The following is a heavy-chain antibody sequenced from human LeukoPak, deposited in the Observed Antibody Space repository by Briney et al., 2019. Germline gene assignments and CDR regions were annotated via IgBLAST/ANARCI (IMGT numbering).Heavy chain of an antibody. Sequence: GDSLKISCKGSGYTFPSYWIGWVRQMPGKGLEWMGIIHPDDSDTRYSPSFQGQVTISADKSISTAYLQWSSLKASDTAMYYCARRYCSGRNCYYFDYWGQGTLATVSS. V-gene: IGHV5-51*01. CDR3: ARRYCSGRNCYYFDY. D-gene: IGHD2-15*01. CDR1: GYTFPSYW. CDR2: IHPDDSDT. J-gene: IGHJ4*02.